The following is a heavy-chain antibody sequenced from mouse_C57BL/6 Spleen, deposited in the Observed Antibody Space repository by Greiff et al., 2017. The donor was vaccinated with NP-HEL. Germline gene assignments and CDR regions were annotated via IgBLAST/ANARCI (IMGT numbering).Heavy chain of an antibody. D-gene: IGHD2-5*01. CDR2: ISDGGSYT. CDR1: GFTFSSYA. J-gene: IGHJ4*01. V-gene: IGHV5-4*01. Sequence: EVKLVESGGGLVKPGGSLKLSCAASGFTFSSYAMSWVRQTPEKRLEWVATISDGGSYTYYPDNVKGRFTISRDNAKNNLYLQMSHLKSEDTAMYYCARDLYSKGGYYAMDYWGQGTSVTVSS. CDR3: ARDLYSKGGYYAMDY.